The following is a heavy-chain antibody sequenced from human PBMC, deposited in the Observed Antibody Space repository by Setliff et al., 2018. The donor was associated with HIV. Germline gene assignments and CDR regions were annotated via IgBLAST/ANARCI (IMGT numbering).Heavy chain of an antibody. CDR3: ARRVGVRPPFYYYYMDV. D-gene: IGHD1-26*01. CDR1: GFTFSTYS. CDR2: IGVGSDT. J-gene: IGHJ6*03. V-gene: IGHV3-48*01. Sequence: LRLSCVASGFTFSTYSMNWVRQAPGKGLEWVSYIGVGSDTYYTDSVKGRFTIFRDNAKNSLYLQMNSLRAEDTALYYCARRVGVRPPFYYYYMDVWGKGTTVTVSS.